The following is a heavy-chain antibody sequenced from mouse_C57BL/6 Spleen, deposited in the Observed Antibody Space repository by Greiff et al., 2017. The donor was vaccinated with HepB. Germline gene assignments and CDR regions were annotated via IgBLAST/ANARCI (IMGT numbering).Heavy chain of an antibody. CDR1: GYSFTSYY. D-gene: IGHD2-3*01. J-gene: IGHJ3*01. V-gene: IGHV1-66*01. Sequence: VKLVESGPELVKPGASVKISCKASGYSFTSYYIHWVKQRPGQGLEWIGWIYPGSGNTKYNEKFKGKATLTADTSSSTAYMQLSSLTSEDSAVYYCARSGDGLFAYWGQGTLVTVSA. CDR2: IYPGSGNT. CDR3: ARSGDGLFAY.